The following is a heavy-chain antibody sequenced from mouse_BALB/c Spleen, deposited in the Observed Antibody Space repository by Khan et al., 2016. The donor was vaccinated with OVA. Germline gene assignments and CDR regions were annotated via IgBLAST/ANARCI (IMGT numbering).Heavy chain of an antibody. CDR3: ARDYWFVY. J-gene: IGHJ3*01. CDR1: GFTFSNYA. Sequence: EVKLVESGGGLVKPGGSLKVSCAASGFTFSNYAMSWVRQTPEKRLEWVASISSGGSTYYQDSVKGRFTISRDNARNILYLQMSSLRSEDTAMYYCARDYWFVYWGQGTLVTVSA. CDR2: ISSGGST. V-gene: IGHV5-6-5*01.